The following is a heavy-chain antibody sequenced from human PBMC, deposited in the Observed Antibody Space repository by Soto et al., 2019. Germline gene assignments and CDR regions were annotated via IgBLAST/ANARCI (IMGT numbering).Heavy chain of an antibody. CDR2: IIPIFDTA. D-gene: IGHD2-2*02. Sequence: QFQLVQSGAEVKKPGSSVKVSCKASGGTFSSFAISWVRQAPGQGLEWMGRIIPIFDTADYAQKFQGRVTITADEFTSTFYVELIRLSSEDTAMYYCARDATVRVPSAILRSRIDGDYYYALDVWGQGTTVTVSS. CDR1: GGTFSSFA. J-gene: IGHJ6*02. CDR3: ARDATVRVPSAILRSRIDGDYYYALDV. V-gene: IGHV1-69*12.